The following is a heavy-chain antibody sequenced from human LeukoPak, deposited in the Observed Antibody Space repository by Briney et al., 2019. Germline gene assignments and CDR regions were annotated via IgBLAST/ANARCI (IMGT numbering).Heavy chain of an antibody. J-gene: IGHJ4*02. CDR2: IIPIFGTA. V-gene: IGHV1-69*13. Sequence: GASVKVSCKASGGTFSSYAISWVRQAPGQGLEWMGGIIPIFGTANYAQKFQGRVTITADESTSTAYMELSSLRSEDTAVYYCARVYGQQVAFDYWGQGTLVTVSS. CDR1: GGTFSSYA. D-gene: IGHD6-13*01. CDR3: ARVYGQQVAFDY.